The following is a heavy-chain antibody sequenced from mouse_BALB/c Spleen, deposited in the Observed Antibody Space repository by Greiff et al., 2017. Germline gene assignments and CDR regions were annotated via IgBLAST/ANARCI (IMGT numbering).Heavy chain of an antibody. Sequence: EVQLVESGPSLVKPSQTLSLTCSVTGYSITSDYAWNWIRQFPGNKLEWMGYISYSGSTSYNPSLKSRISITRDTSKNQFFLQLNSVTTEDTATYYCARDYGPPWFAYWGQGTLVTVSA. CDR2: ISYSGST. J-gene: IGHJ3*01. D-gene: IGHD1-1*01. CDR1: GYSITSDYA. V-gene: IGHV3-2*02. CDR3: ARDYGPPWFAY.